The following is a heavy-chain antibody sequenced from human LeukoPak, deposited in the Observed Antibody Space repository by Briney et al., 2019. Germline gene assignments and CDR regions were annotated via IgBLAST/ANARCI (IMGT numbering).Heavy chain of an antibody. CDR2: IYYSGST. D-gene: IGHD2-15*01. CDR3: ARVAYSVVGNFFDY. J-gene: IGHJ4*02. Sequence: PSESLSLTCTVSGGSISNSSYYWGWIRQPPGKGLEWIGSIYYSGSTYYNPSLKSRVTISVDTSKNQFSVQLSSVTAADTAVYYCARVAYSVVGNFFDYWGQGTLVTVSS. V-gene: IGHV4-39*07. CDR1: GGSISNSSYY.